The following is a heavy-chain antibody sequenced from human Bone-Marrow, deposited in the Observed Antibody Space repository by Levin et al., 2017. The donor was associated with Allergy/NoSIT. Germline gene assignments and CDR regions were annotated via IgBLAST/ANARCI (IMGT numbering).Heavy chain of an antibody. CDR3: ARSDVSKWPTLNDAFDI. V-gene: IGHV3-72*01. CDR1: GFTFSDHY. J-gene: IGHJ3*02. CDR2: SRNKANSYTT. D-gene: IGHD5-12*01. Sequence: PGGSLRLSCAASGFTFSDHYMDWVRQAPGKGLEWVGRSRNKANSYTTEYAASVKGRFTISRDDSKNSLYLQMNSLKTEDTAVYYCARSDVSKWPTLNDAFDIWGQGTMVTVSS.